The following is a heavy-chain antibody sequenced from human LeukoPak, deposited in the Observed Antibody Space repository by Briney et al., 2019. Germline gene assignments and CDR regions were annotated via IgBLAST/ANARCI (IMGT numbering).Heavy chain of an antibody. V-gene: IGHV1-2*02. CDR1: GYTFTGYY. D-gene: IGHD3-9*01. CDR2: INPNSGGT. CDR3: ARDREGYYDILTGYYGVGAFDI. J-gene: IGHJ3*02. Sequence: ASVKVSCKASGYTFTGYYMHWVRQAPGQGLEWMGWINPNSGGTNYAQKFQGRVTMTRDTSISTAYMELSRLRSDGTAVYYCARDREGYYDILTGYYGVGAFDIWGQGTMVTVSS.